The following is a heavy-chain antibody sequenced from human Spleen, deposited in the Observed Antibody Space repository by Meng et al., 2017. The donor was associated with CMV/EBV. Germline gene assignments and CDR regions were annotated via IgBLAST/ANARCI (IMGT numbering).Heavy chain of an antibody. J-gene: IGHJ4*02. CDR3: ARDGDSSSSTDFDY. V-gene: IGHV3-21*01. CDR2: ISSSSSFI. Sequence: ESLKISCAASGFIFSRHAIHWVRQAPGKGLEWVSSISSSSSFIYYADSVKGRFTISGDNAKNSLYLQMNSLRAEDTAMYYCARDGDSSSSTDFDYWGQGTLVTVSS. CDR1: GFIFSRHA. D-gene: IGHD6-6*01.